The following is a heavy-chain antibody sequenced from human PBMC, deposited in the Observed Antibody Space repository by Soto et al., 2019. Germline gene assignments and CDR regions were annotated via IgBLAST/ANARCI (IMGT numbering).Heavy chain of an antibody. J-gene: IGHJ6*02. CDR3: AKSKGGTANGMDV. D-gene: IGHD2-21*02. Sequence: PGGSLRLSCAASGFSFDEYGMHWVRQAPGKGLEWVSGISWNSGTIGYADSVKGRFSISRDNAKKSLYLQMNSLRAEDRALHYCAKSKGGTANGMDVWGQGTTVTVSS. V-gene: IGHV3-9*01. CDR1: GFSFDEYG. CDR2: ISWNSGTI.